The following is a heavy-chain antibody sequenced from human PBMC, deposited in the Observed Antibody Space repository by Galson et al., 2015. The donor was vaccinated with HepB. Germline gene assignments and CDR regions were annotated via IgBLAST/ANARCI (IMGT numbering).Heavy chain of an antibody. V-gene: IGHV4-34*01. Sequence: LRLSCAASGFTVSSNYMSWVSQPPGKGLEWIGEINHSGSTNYNPSLKSRVTISVDTSKNQFSLKLSSVTAADTAVYYCARLSGSYYRTIDYWGQGTLVTVSS. CDR1: GFTVSSNY. J-gene: IGHJ4*02. CDR3: ARLSGSYYRTIDY. D-gene: IGHD1-26*01. CDR2: INHSGST.